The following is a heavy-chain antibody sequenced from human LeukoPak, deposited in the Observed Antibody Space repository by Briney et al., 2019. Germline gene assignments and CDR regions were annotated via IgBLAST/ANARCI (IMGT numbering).Heavy chain of an antibody. CDR3: AKDHCSGTSCFFFDP. Sequence: PGGSLRLSCAASGFTFSSYAMSWVRQAPGKGLEWVSAISGSGGSTYYADSVKGRFTISRDNSKNTLYLQMNSLRAEDTTVYYCAKDHCSGTSCFFFDPWGQGTLVTVSS. CDR2: ISGSGGST. V-gene: IGHV3-23*01. J-gene: IGHJ5*02. D-gene: IGHD2-2*01. CDR1: GFTFSSYA.